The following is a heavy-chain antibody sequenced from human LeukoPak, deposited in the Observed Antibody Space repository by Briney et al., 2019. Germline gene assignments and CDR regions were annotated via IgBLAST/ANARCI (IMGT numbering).Heavy chain of an antibody. CDR3: ARSGSAYYYGLDV. Sequence: SETLSLTCTVSGGSNSNYYWTWIRQSPGKGLEWIGYIHSGGATNYNPSLKRRVTISLDTSTSQLSLKLSAATAADSALYYCARSGSAYYYGLDVWGQGTPVTVSS. J-gene: IGHJ6*02. D-gene: IGHD3-10*01. CDR1: GGSNSNYY. V-gene: IGHV4-59*01. CDR2: IHSGGAT.